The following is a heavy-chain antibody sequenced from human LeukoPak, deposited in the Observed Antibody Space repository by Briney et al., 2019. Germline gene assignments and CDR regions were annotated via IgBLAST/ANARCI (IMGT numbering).Heavy chain of an antibody. CDR1: ELTLSDNY. CDR3: ATSEGGGFFDY. CDR2: MHHTGST. Sequence: GSLRLSCAASELTLSDNYMSWIRQPPGKGLEWIAIMHHTGSTHYNPSLQSRVTISIDTSKNHFSLKLRSVSAADTAIYYCATSEGGGFFDYWGQGTPVTVSS. D-gene: IGHD4-23*01. J-gene: IGHJ4*02. V-gene: IGHV4-38-2*01.